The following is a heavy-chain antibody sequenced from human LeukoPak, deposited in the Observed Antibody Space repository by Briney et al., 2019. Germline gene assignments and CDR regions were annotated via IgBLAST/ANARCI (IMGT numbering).Heavy chain of an antibody. D-gene: IGHD6-13*01. J-gene: IGHJ6*03. Sequence: SETLSLTCTVSGGSISSSSYYWGWIRQPPGKGLEWIGSIYYTGSTCYNPSLKSRVTISVDTSKNQFSLKLSSVTAADTAVYYCARLPRGSSYRYYYYYMDVWGKGTTVTISS. CDR1: GGSISSSSYY. CDR2: IYYTGST. CDR3: ARLPRGSSYRYYYYYMDV. V-gene: IGHV4-39*07.